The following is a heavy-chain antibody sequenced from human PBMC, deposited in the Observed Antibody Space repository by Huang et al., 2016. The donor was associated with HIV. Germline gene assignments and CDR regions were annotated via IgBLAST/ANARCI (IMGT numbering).Heavy chain of an antibody. V-gene: IGHV5-51*03. CDR1: GFTFNSFW. CDR3: ASRRTALESYYMDV. D-gene: IGHD2-21*02. Sequence: EVQLVQSGGEVKKPGESLKISCQASGFTFNSFWIGWVRQMPGKGLEWMGTICPDESETKYSPSFQGRVIISADKSTGTAYLQWNKLRASDSALYYCASRRTALESYYMDVWGKGTTVTVSS. CDR2: ICPDESET. J-gene: IGHJ6*03.